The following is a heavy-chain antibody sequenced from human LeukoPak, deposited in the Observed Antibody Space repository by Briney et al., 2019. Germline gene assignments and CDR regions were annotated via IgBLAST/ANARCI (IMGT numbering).Heavy chain of an antibody. CDR2: IYYSGST. CDR3: ARDGAGAFDI. CDR1: GGSISSYY. Sequence: SETLSLTCTVSGGSISSYYWSWIRQPPGKGLEWIGYIYYSGSTNYNPSLKSRVTISVDTSKNQFSLKLSSVTAADTAVYYCARDGAGAFDIWGQGTMVTVSS. D-gene: IGHD6-19*01. V-gene: IGHV4-59*01. J-gene: IGHJ3*02.